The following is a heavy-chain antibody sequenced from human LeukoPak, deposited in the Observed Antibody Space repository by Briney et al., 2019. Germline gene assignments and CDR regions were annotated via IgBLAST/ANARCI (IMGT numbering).Heavy chain of an antibody. CDR1: GGSISSSSYY. V-gene: IGHV4-39*01. CDR2: IYYTGST. Sequence: SETLSLTCTVSGGSISSSSYYWGWIRQPPGKGLEWIGSIYYTGSTYYNPSLKSRVTISVDTSKNQFSLKLSSVTAADTAVYYCARLHYGGNYGYYYYMDVWGKGTTVTISS. J-gene: IGHJ6*03. D-gene: IGHD4-23*01. CDR3: ARLHYGGNYGYYYYMDV.